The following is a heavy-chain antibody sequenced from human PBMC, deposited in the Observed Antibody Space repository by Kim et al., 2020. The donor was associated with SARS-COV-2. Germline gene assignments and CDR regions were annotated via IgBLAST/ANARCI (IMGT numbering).Heavy chain of an antibody. V-gene: IGHV4-39*01. CDR2: IYYSGST. CDR1: GGSISSSSYY. CDR3: ARHTLLYYYDSSGYHFDY. J-gene: IGHJ4*02. Sequence: SETLSLTCTVSGGSISSSSYYWGWIRQPPGKGLEWIGSIYYSGSTYYNPSLKSRVTISVDTSKNQFSLKLSSVTAADTAVYYCARHTLLYYYDSSGYHFDYWGQGTLVTVSS. D-gene: IGHD3-22*01.